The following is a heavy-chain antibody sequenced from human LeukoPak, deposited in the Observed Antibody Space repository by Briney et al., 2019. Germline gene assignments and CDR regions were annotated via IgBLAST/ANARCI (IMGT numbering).Heavy chain of an antibody. CDR3: ARAGMVRGVASYYYYYYMDV. J-gene: IGHJ6*03. Sequence: GGSLRLSCAASGFTVSSNYMSWVRQAPGKGLEWVSVIYSGGSTYYADSVEGRFTISRDNAKNTLYLQMNSLRAEDTAVYYCARAGMVRGVASYYYYYYMDVWGKGTTVTISS. CDR2: IYSGGST. CDR1: GFTVSSNY. D-gene: IGHD3-10*01. V-gene: IGHV3-53*01.